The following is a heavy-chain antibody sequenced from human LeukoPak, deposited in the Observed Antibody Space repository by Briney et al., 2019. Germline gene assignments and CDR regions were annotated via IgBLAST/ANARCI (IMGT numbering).Heavy chain of an antibody. J-gene: IGHJ6*03. CDR1: GFTFSSYE. CDR3: ARVLRYCSGGNCYSGGLGYMDV. Sequence: PGGSLRLSCAASGFTFSSYEMNWVRQAPEKGLEWVSYISSSGSTIYYADSVKGRFTISRDNAKNSLFLQMNSLRAEDTAVYYCARVLRYCSGGNCYSGGLGYMDVWGKGTTVTVSS. D-gene: IGHD2-15*01. CDR2: ISSSGSTI. V-gene: IGHV3-48*03.